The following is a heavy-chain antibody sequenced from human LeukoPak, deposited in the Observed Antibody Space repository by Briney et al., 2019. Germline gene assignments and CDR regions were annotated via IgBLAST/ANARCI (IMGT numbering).Heavy chain of an antibody. D-gene: IGHD3-10*01. J-gene: IGHJ4*01. CDR1: GFTFSSYG. V-gene: IGHV3-30*03. CDR3: ATPSIAQYCSGNYWYFDY. CDR2: ISYDGSNK. Sequence: PGGSLRLSCAASGFTFSSYGMHWVRQAPGKGLEWVAVISYDGSNKYYADSVKGRFTISRDNSKNTLYLQMNSLRAEDTAVYYWATPSIAQYCSGNYWYFDYWGQGTLVTVSS.